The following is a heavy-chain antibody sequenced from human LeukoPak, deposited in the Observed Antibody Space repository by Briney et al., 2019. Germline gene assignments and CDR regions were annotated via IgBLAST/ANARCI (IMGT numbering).Heavy chain of an antibody. Sequence: PGGSLRLSCAASGFTFSSYWMHWVRQAPGKGLVWVSRINSDGSSTSYADSVKGRFTISRDNAKNTLYLQMNSLRAEDTAVYYCASPSFQGIAVAGTEEDDYWGQGTLVTASS. CDR1: GFTFSSYW. CDR2: INSDGSST. J-gene: IGHJ4*02. V-gene: IGHV3-74*01. CDR3: ASPSFQGIAVAGTEEDDY. D-gene: IGHD6-19*01.